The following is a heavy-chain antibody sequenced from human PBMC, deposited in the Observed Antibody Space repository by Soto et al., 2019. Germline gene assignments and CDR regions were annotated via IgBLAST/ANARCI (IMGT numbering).Heavy chain of an antibody. Sequence: PSETLSLTCTVSGGSISSYYWSWIRQPPGKGLEWIGYIYYSGSTNYNPSLKSRVTISVDTSKNQFSLKLSSVTAADTAVYYCARVWGSSSWSPSDYWGQGTLVTVSS. CDR1: GGSISSYY. J-gene: IGHJ4*02. CDR2: IYYSGST. CDR3: ARVWGSSSWSPSDY. V-gene: IGHV4-59*01. D-gene: IGHD6-13*01.